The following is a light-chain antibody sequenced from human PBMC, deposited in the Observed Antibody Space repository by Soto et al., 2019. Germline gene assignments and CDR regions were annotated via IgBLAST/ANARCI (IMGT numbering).Light chain of an antibody. J-gene: IGKJ5*01. CDR1: QSISRW. CDR3: QQYNSFSLIT. CDR2: DAS. V-gene: IGKV1-5*01. Sequence: DIQMTQSPSTLSASVLDTVTITCLASQSISRWLAWYQQKPGKAPKILISDASILENGVPSRFSGTGSGTEFTLTISSLQPDDFATYFCQQYNSFSLITFGQGTRLETK.